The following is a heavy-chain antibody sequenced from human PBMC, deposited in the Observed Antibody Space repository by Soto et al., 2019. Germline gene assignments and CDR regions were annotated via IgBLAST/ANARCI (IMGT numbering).Heavy chain of an antibody. J-gene: IGHJ5*02. CDR3: TRDSIKSKWLTFNWFDA. CDR1: GFTFDDFA. V-gene: IGHV3-9*01. CDR2: MNWHGDSK. Sequence: EVKLVESGGGLVQPGRSLKISCAASGFTFDDFAMHWVRLAPGKGLEWVSGMNWHGDSKAYAASVKGRFTISRDNAKNSLYLEMNSLRTEDTAFYYCTRDSIKSKWLTFNWFDAWGQGILVSVSS. D-gene: IGHD3-22*01.